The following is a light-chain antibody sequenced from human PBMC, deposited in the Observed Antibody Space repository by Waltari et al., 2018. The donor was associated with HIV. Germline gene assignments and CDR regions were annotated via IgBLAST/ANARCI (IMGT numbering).Light chain of an antibody. Sequence: QSALTQPASVSGSPGQSITISCTGTSSDVGAYDYVSWYQQHPGKVPTLLSYDVYMRPPRMSNRLSGSKSGNTASLTISWLRDEDEADYYGASFTSGRLNVFGTGTKVTVL. CDR2: DVY. CDR3: ASFTSGRLNV. J-gene: IGLJ1*01. CDR1: SSDVGAYDY. V-gene: IGLV2-14*03.